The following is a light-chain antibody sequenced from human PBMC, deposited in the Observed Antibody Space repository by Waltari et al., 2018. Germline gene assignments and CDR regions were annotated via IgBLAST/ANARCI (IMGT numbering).Light chain of an antibody. Sequence: EMGLTRSQATLSWSPGERATSPCRASQSVGSSYLAWYQQKPGQAPRLLIYGASSRATGIPDRFSGSGSGTDFTLTISRLEPEDFAVYYCRQYGSSPYTFGQGTKLEIK. CDR1: QSVGSSY. J-gene: IGKJ2*01. V-gene: IGKV3-20*01. CDR2: GAS. CDR3: RQYGSSPYT.